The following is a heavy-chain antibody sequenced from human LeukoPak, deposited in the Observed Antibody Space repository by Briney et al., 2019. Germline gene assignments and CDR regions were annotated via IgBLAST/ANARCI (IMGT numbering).Heavy chain of an antibody. Sequence: TSETLSLTCAVSGGSISSSSRYWGWIRQPPGKGLEWIGYIYYSGSTYYNPSLKSRVTISVDTSKNQFSLRLSSVTAPDTAVYYCARRGENYHPHFDYWGQGTLVTVSS. D-gene: IGHD1-7*01. CDR2: IYYSGST. J-gene: IGHJ4*02. V-gene: IGHV4-39*01. CDR1: GGSISSSSRY. CDR3: ARRGENYHPHFDY.